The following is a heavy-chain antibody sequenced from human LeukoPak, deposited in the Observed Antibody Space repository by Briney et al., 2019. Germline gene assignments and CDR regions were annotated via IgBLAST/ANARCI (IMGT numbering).Heavy chain of an antibody. CDR2: ISYDGSNK. CDR3: AKVIAAATDAFDI. CDR1: GFTFSSYG. V-gene: IGHV3-30*18. J-gene: IGHJ3*02. Sequence: PGGSLRLSCAASGFTFSSYGMHWVRQAPGEGLEWVAVISYDGSNKYYADSVKGRFTISRDNSKNTLYLQMNSLRAEDTAVFYCAKVIAAATDAFDIWGQGTMVTVSS. D-gene: IGHD6-13*01.